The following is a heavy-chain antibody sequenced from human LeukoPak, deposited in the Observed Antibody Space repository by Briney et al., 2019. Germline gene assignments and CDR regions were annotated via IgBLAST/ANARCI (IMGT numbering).Heavy chain of an antibody. CDR2: ILNGNTV. CDR3: VRDHLWAFDY. CDR1: GFPFSSYT. Sequence: KAGGSLRLSCAASGFPFSSYTMNWVRQAPGKGLEWVSFILNGNTVSYADPVQGRFTISRDNAQNSLYLQMNSLRADDTAVYYCVRDHLWAFDYWGQGILDTVSS. J-gene: IGHJ4*02. V-gene: IGHV3-21*01. D-gene: IGHD1-26*01.